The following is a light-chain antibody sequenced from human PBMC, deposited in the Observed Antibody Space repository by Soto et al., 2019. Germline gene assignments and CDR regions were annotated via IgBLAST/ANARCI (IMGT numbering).Light chain of an antibody. J-gene: IGKJ5*01. V-gene: IGKV3-15*01. CDR1: QSVSSN. CDR2: GAS. Sequence: DIVMTQSPPTLSVSPGERATLSCRGRQSVSSNLAWYQQKPGQAHRLLIYGASTRGTGIPGRFSGSGSGTEFTLTISSLPSEDFAVYYRQQRSNWPITFGQGTRLEIK. CDR3: QQRSNWPIT.